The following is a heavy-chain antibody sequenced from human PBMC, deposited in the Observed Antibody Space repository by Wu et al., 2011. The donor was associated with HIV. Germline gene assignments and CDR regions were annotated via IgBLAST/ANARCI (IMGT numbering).Heavy chain of an antibody. V-gene: IGHV1-69*14. CDR1: GGTFSSYA. Sequence: QVQLVQSGAEVKKPGSSVKVSCKASGGTFSSYAISWVRQAPGQGLEWMGRIIPIFGTANYAQKFQGRVTITADKSTSTAYMELSSLRSEDTAVYYCAREVETTMTGGYYYGMDVWGQGTTVTVSS. CDR2: IIPIFGTA. CDR3: AREVETTMTGGYYYGMDV. D-gene: IGHD3-10*02. J-gene: IGHJ6*02.